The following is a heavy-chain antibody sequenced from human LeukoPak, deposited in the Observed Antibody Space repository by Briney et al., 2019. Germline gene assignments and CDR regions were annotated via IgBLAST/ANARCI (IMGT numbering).Heavy chain of an antibody. J-gene: IGHJ4*02. V-gene: IGHV3-53*01. CDR2: MYTGGTT. CDR1: GFTVSGTH. D-gene: IGHD3-16*01. Sequence: GGSLRLSCAASGFTVSGTHMSWVRQAPGKGLEWVSAMYTGGTTYYADSVKGRFTISRDNSRNTLFLHMSSLRADNTAVYYCAKDEATSGGGLASWGQGTLVTVSS. CDR3: AKDEATSGGGLAS.